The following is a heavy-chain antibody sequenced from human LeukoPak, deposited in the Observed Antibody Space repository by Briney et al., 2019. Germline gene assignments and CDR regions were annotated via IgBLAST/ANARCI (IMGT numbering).Heavy chain of an antibody. Sequence: GGSLRLSCAASGFTFSSYWMHWVRQAPGKGLVWVSRINSDGSSTSYADSVKGRFTISRDNAKNTLYLQMNSLRAEDTAVYYCARDWVVRGVIITHYFDYWGQGTLVTVSS. CDR2: INSDGSST. D-gene: IGHD3-10*01. J-gene: IGHJ4*02. CDR3: ARDWVVRGVIITHYFDY. CDR1: GFTFSSYW. V-gene: IGHV3-74*01.